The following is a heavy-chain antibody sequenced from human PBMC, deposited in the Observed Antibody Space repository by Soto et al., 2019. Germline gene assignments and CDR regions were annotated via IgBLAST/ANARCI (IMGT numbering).Heavy chain of an antibody. Sequence: PSETLSLTCTVSGGSISIYYWSWIRQPPGKGLEWIGYIYYTGSTNYNPSLKSRVTISVDTSKNQFSLQLSSVTAADTAVYYCAAGGGLPRYYWGQGTLVTVSS. CDR2: IYYTGST. J-gene: IGHJ4*02. V-gene: IGHV4-59*01. D-gene: IGHD5-12*01. CDR3: AAGGGLPRYY. CDR1: GGSISIYY.